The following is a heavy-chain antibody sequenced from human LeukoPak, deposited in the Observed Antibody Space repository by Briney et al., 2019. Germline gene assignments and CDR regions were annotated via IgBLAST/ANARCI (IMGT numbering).Heavy chain of an antibody. Sequence: SQTLSLTCTVSGGSISSGGYYWCWIRQHPGKGLEWIGYIYYSGSTYYNPSLKSRVTISVDTSKNQFSLKLSSMTAADTAVYYCAREVTMVRGVITHAFDYWGQGTLVTVSS. CDR2: IYYSGST. D-gene: IGHD3-10*01. J-gene: IGHJ4*02. CDR3: AREVTMVRGVITHAFDY. V-gene: IGHV4-31*03. CDR1: GGSISSGGYY.